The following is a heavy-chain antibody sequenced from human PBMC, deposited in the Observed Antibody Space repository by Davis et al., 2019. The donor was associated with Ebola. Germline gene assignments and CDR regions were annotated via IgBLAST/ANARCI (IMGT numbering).Heavy chain of an antibody. CDR2: ISGSGSTI. V-gene: IGHV3-48*04. D-gene: IGHD5-24*01. Sequence: GGSLRLSCAASGFTLSSYSMNWVRQAPGKGLEWISHISGSGSTIFYADSVKGRFTISRDIASNSVYLQMNSLRAEDTAVYYCARSSNGYNLHNWFDPWGQGTLVTVSS. J-gene: IGHJ5*02. CDR3: ARSSNGYNLHNWFDP. CDR1: GFTLSSYS.